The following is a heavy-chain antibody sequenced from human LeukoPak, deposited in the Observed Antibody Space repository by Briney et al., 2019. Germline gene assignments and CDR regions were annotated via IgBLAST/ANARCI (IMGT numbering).Heavy chain of an antibody. CDR1: GFAFNDYY. J-gene: IGHJ4*02. V-gene: IGHV3-11*04. CDR3: ARDSAECTGGYCYLVS. Sequence: KPGGSLRLSCAASGFAFNDYYMSWIRQAPGKGLEWVSYISSTTSPIFYADSVKGRFTISRDNAKNSLYLQMNSLRDEDTAVYYCARDSAECTGGYCYLVSWGQGTLVTVSS. CDR2: ISSTTSPI. D-gene: IGHD2-8*02.